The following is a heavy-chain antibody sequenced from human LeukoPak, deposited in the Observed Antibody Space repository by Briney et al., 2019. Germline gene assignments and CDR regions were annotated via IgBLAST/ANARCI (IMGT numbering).Heavy chain of an antibody. D-gene: IGHD1-26*01. CDR1: GFTFSSYG. V-gene: IGHV3-30*03. J-gene: IGHJ5*02. CDR3: VRDLTIVGVARVHH. Sequence: PGGSLRLSCAASGFTFSSYGMHWVRQAPGKGLEWVAVISYDGSNKYYADSVKGRFTISRDNSKNTLYLQMNSLRAEDTAVYYCVRDLTIVGVARVHHWGQGTLVTVSS. CDR2: ISYDGSNK.